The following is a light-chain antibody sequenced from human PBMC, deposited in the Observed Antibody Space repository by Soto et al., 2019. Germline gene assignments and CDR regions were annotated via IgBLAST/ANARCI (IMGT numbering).Light chain of an antibody. CDR2: DAS. V-gene: IGKV3-15*01. CDR3: QQHNNWPPWT. CDR1: QSVSNN. Sequence: ILMTQSPATLSVSPGERATLSCRASQSVSNNLAWYQQKPGQAPRLLIYDASTRATGIPARFSGSGSGTEFTLTSSGLQSEDFAVYCCQQHNNWPPWTFGQGTKVEIK. J-gene: IGKJ1*01.